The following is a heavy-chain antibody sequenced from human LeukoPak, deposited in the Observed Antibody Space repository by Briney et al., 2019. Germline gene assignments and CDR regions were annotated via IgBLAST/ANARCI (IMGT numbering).Heavy chain of an antibody. J-gene: IGHJ4*02. D-gene: IGHD7-27*01. CDR2: INPNSGGT. Sequence: EASVKVSCKASGYTFTGYYMHWVRQAPGQGLEWMGWINPNSGGTDYAQKFQGRVTMTRDTSISTAYMELSRLRSDDTAVYYCARVHLTGDQNYWGQGTLVTVSS. CDR1: GYTFTGYY. V-gene: IGHV1-2*02. CDR3: ARVHLTGDQNY.